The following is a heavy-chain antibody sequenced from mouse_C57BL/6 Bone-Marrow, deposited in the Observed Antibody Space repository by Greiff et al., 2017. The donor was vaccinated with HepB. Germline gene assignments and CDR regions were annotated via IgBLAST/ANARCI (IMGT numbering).Heavy chain of an antibody. CDR3: ARWGTTVVARYFDV. D-gene: IGHD1-1*01. J-gene: IGHJ1*03. Sequence: VQLQQSGAELARPGASVKLSCKASGYTFTSYGISWVKQRTGQGLEWIGEIDPRSGNTYYNEKFKGKATLTADKSSSTAYMELRSLTSEDSAVYFCARWGTTVVARYFDVWGTGTTVTVSS. CDR2: IDPRSGNT. V-gene: IGHV1-81*01. CDR1: GYTFTSYG.